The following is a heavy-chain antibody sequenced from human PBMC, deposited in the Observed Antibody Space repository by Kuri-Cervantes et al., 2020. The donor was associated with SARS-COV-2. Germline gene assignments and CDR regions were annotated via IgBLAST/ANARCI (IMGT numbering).Heavy chain of an antibody. CDR2: IIPIFGTA. Sequence: SVKVSCKASGGTFSSYAISWVRQAPGQGLEWMGGIIPIFGTASYAQKFQGRVTITADESTSTAYMELSSLRSEDTAVYYCARGYSSGLRPYDAFDIWGQGTMVTVSS. D-gene: IGHD6-19*01. J-gene: IGHJ3*02. CDR3: ARGYSSGLRPYDAFDI. V-gene: IGHV1-69*13. CDR1: GGTFSSYA.